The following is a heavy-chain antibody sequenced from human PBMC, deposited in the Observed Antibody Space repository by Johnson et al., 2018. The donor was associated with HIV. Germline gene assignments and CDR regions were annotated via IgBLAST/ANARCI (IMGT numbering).Heavy chain of an antibody. Sequence: QVQLVESGGGVVQPGRSLRLSCAASGFTFSSYAMHWVRQAPGKGLEWVAVISNDGSNKYYAASVKGRFTISRDNSKNTLYLQMNSLRAEDTAVYYCARDGRGLDAFDIWGQGTVVTVSS. J-gene: IGHJ3*02. D-gene: IGHD3/OR15-3a*01. CDR1: GFTFSSYA. CDR3: ARDGRGLDAFDI. V-gene: IGHV3-30-3*01. CDR2: ISNDGSNK.